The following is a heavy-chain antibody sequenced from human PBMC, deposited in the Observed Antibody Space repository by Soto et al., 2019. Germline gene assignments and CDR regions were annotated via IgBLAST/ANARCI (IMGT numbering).Heavy chain of an antibody. V-gene: IGHV3-23*01. CDR2: ISGSGGDT. J-gene: IGHJ4*02. CDR3: ATHDFWTLDNAGIDS. Sequence: EVQLLESGGGLVQPGGSLRLSCSASGFTFTSYAMSWVRQAPGKGLQWVSGISGSGGDTKSADSVKGRFTISRDNFKNILYLQMNSLRAEDTAVYYCATHDFWTLDNAGIDSWGQGTMVTVSS. CDR1: GFTFTSYA. D-gene: IGHD3-3*01.